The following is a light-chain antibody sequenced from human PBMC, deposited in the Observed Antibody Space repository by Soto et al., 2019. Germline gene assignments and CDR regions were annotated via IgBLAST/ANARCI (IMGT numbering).Light chain of an antibody. Sequence: DIQLTQSPSFLSASVGDRVTITCRASHGISSYLAWYQQKPGKAPKLLIYAASTLQSGVPSRFSGSGSGTEFTLTINSLQPEDFATYDCQQLNSYPLTFGHRTRLEIK. V-gene: IGKV1-9*01. CDR1: HGISSY. J-gene: IGKJ5*01. CDR2: AAS. CDR3: QQLNSYPLT.